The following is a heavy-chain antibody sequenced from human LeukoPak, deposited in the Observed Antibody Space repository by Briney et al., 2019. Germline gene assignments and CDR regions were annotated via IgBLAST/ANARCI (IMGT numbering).Heavy chain of an antibody. D-gene: IGHD7-27*01. CDR2: IYYSGST. V-gene: IGHV4-30-4*08. J-gene: IGHJ4*02. Sequence: PSQTLSLTCTVSGGSISSGDYYWSWIRQPPGKGLEWIGYIYYSGSTYYNPSLKSRVIISVDTSKNQFSLKLSSVTAADTAVYYCARDLGVKSPIDYWGQGTLVTVSS. CDR1: GGSISSGDYY. CDR3: ARDLGVKSPIDY.